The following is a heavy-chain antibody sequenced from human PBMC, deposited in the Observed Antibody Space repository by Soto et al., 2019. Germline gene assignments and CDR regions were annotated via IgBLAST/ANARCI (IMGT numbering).Heavy chain of an antibody. CDR3: GSGRYTSGWYPDYFDY. Sequence: PGGSLRLSCAVSGFTFNNYWMSWVRQAPGKGLEWVANIKQDGSDKYYVDSLKGRFTISRDNAKNTLYLQMNSLRAEDTAVYYCGSGRYTSGWYPDYFDYLGPGTLVTVSS. D-gene: IGHD6-19*01. CDR1: GFTFNNYW. V-gene: IGHV3-7*03. J-gene: IGHJ4*02. CDR2: IKQDGSDK.